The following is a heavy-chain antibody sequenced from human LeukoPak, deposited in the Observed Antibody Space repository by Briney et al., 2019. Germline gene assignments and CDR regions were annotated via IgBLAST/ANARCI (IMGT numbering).Heavy chain of an antibody. CDR1: GFTVSSNY. Sequence: GGSLRLSCAASGFTVSSNYMSWVRQAPGKGLEWVSVISGSGGSTYYADSVKGRFTISRDNSKNTLYLQMNSLRAEDTAVYYCAKAKIHRYCSSTSCYGGVDYWGQGTLVTVSS. CDR2: ISGSGGST. D-gene: IGHD2-2*01. CDR3: AKAKIHRYCSSTSCYGGVDY. V-gene: IGHV3-23*01. J-gene: IGHJ4*02.